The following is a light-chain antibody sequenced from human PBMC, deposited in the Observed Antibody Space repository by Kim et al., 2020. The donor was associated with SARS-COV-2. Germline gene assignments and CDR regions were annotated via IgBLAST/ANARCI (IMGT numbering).Light chain of an antibody. Sequence: LSPGHRATLACRAGQSVSSYLAWYQHKPGQTPRLLIYDASNRATGIPARFSGSGSGTDFTLTISSLEPEDFAVYYCQQRVNWPRTFGQGTKVEIK. J-gene: IGKJ1*01. CDR1: QSVSSY. CDR3: QQRVNWPRT. CDR2: DAS. V-gene: IGKV3-11*01.